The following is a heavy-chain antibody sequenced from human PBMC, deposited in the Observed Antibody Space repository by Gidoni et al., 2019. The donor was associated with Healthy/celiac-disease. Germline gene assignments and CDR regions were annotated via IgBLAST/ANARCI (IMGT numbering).Heavy chain of an antibody. CDR1: GGFFRGYS. CDR3: AGRPGTTSGVGRVAPEYYMDV. CDR2: INHSGST. Sequence: QVQLQQWGAGLLKSPETLFLLCAASGGFFRGYSWNWIRQPPGKGLEWIAEINHSGSTNYNQSRKSRDTISVNTSKNRFALKLSSVTAADTAVYYCAGRPGTTSGVGRVAPEYYMDVWGKGTTVTVSS. V-gene: IGHV4-34*01. J-gene: IGHJ6*03. D-gene: IGHD1-7*01.